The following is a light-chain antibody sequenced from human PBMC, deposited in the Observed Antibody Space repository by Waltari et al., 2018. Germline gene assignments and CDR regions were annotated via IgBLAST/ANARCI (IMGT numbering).Light chain of an antibody. V-gene: IGLV2-11*01. CDR3: CSYAGEYIWV. J-gene: IGLJ2*01. Sequence: QPALTQPPSVSGSPGQSVTISCTGNTSDVRAYNYVSWYHQHPGKAPKMMISDVSQRPSGVPDRFSGSKSANTASLTISGLQAEDEADYYCCSYAGEYIWVFGGGTKLTVL. CDR2: DVS. CDR1: TSDVRAYNY.